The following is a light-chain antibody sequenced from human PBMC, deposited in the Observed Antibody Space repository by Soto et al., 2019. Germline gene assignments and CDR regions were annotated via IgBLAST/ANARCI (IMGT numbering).Light chain of an antibody. J-gene: IGKJ1*01. CDR2: DAS. Sequence: DIQMTQSPSSVSASVGDRVSITCRASQDIGDWLAWYQQKPGKAPKLLIYDASSLESGVPSRFSGSGSGTEFTLTISSLQPDDFATYYCQHYNNFPWTFGPGTKVDIK. CDR3: QHYNNFPWT. V-gene: IGKV1-5*01. CDR1: QDIGDW.